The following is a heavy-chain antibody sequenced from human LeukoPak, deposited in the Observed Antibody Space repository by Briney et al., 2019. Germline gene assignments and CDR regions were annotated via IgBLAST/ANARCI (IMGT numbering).Heavy chain of an antibody. CDR2: TYYRSKWYY. J-gene: IGHJ4*02. V-gene: IGHV6-1*01. CDR3: ARTRDLGPDY. D-gene: IGHD1-26*01. Sequence: SQTLSLTRTISGDSVSSNSAAWNWIRQSPSRGLEWLGRTYYRSKWYYHYAVSVKSRITINPDTSRNQFSLQLNSVTPEDTAVYFCARTRDLGPDYWGQGSLVTVSS. CDR1: GDSVSSNSAA.